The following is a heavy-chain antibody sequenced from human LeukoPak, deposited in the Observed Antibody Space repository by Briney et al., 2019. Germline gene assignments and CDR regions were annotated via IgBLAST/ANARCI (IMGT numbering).Heavy chain of an antibody. Sequence: SQTLSLTCTVSGGSISNGPYYWTWIRQHPGKGLEWIGYISSSGNTYYNPSLNSRVTILLDTSKKQFSLKLSSVTAADTAVYYCARGAAYCGGDCYPRWFDPWGQGIPVTVSS. V-gene: IGHV4-31*03. D-gene: IGHD2-21*02. CDR2: ISSSGNT. CDR1: GGSISNGPYY. CDR3: ARGAAYCGGDCYPRWFDP. J-gene: IGHJ5*02.